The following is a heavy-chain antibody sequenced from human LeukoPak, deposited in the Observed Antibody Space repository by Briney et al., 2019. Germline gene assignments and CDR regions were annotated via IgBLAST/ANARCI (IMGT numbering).Heavy chain of an antibody. D-gene: IGHD1-7*01. V-gene: IGHV3-21*01. CDR2: ISSSSSYI. CDR3: ARDLLGWNYLFDY. J-gene: IGHJ4*02. Sequence: GSLRLSCAASGFTFTTYSMNWVRQAPGKGLEWVSSISSSSSYIYYADSVKGRFTISRDNAKNSLYLQMNSLRAEDTAVYYCARDLLGWNYLFDYWGQGTLVTVSS. CDR1: GFTFTTYS.